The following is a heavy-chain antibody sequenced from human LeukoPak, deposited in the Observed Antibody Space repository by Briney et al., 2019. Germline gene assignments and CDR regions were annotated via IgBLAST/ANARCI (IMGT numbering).Heavy chain of an antibody. CDR2: ISGYNGNT. V-gene: IGHV1-18*01. CDR1: GYSFTNYG. CDR3: ARGLPPRRNYDSSGYYSYYFDY. D-gene: IGHD3-22*01. J-gene: IGHJ4*02. Sequence: GASVKVSCKTSGYSFTNYGITWVRQAPGQGLEWMGWISGYNGNTKYAQKFQGRVTMTTDTSTSTVYMDLRSLRSDDTGVYFCARGLPPRRNYDSSGYYSYYFDYWGQGTLVTVSS.